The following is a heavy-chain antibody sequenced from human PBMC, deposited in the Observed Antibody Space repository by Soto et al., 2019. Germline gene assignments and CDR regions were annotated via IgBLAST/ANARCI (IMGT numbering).Heavy chain of an antibody. CDR3: TPDVSGATGDQRLHH. J-gene: IGHJ5*02. CDR2: IKSKTDGGTT. Sequence: GSLRLSCAASGFTFSNAWMNWVRQAPGKGLEWVGRIKSKTDGGTTDYAAPVKGRFTISRDDSKNTLYLQMNSLKTEDTAVYYCTPDVSGATGDQRLHHSGQRPRASVSS. CDR1: GFTFSNAW. D-gene: IGHD7-27*01. V-gene: IGHV3-15*07.